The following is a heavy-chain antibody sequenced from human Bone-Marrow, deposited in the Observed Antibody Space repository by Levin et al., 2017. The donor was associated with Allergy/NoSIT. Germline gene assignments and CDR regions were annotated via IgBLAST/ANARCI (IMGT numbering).Heavy chain of an antibody. CDR1: RGSISAYY. V-gene: IGHV4-59*01. CDR3: ARVSRVRWFDS. Sequence: PSETLSLTCTVSRGSISAYYWSWLRQPPGKGLEWIGYIYHSGSTNYNPSLESRFRMSVDMSKNQFSLTLSSVTTADTAIYYCARVSRVRWFDSWGQGTLVTVSS. CDR2: IYHSGST. J-gene: IGHJ5*01.